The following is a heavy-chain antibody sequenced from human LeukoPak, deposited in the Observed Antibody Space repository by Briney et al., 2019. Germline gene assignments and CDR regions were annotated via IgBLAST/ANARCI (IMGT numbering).Heavy chain of an antibody. Sequence: SETLSLTCTVSGGSISYYYWSWIRQSPGKGLEGIGYIYYSGTTNYNPSLKSRGTISVDTSNNPFSLQLRSVTAADTAVYYCAREDPQTTVPEGMDVWGQGTTVTVSS. V-gene: IGHV4-59*01. CDR1: GGSISYYY. D-gene: IGHD4-17*01. J-gene: IGHJ6*02. CDR2: IYYSGTT. CDR3: AREDPQTTVPEGMDV.